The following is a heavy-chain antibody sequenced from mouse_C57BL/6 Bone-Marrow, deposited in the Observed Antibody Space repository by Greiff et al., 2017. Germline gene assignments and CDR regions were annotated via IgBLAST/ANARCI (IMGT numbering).Heavy chain of an antibody. CDR3: ARDRDWDGFYYFDY. J-gene: IGHJ2*01. Sequence: EVQRVESGPGLVKPSQSLSLTCSVTGYSITSGYYWNWIRQFPGNKLEWMGYISYDGSNNYNPSLKNRISITRDTSKNQFFLKLNSVTTEDTATYYCARDRDWDGFYYFDYWGQGTTLTVSS. V-gene: IGHV3-6*01. CDR2: ISYDGSN. D-gene: IGHD4-1*01. CDR1: GYSITSGYY.